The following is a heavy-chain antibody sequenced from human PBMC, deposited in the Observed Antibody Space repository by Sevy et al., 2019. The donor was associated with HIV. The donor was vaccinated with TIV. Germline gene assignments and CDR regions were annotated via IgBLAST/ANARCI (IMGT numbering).Heavy chain of an antibody. D-gene: IGHD2-2*01. J-gene: IGHJ3*02. V-gene: IGHV4-34*01. CDR3: ARHCGSTSCSHAFDI. Sequence: SETLSLTCAVYGGSFSGYYWSWIRQPPGKGLEWMGEINHGGSTNYNPSLKSRVTISVDTSKNQFSLKLSSVTAADTAVYYCARHCGSTSCSHAFDIWGQGTMVTVSS. CDR1: GGSFSGYY. CDR2: INHGGST.